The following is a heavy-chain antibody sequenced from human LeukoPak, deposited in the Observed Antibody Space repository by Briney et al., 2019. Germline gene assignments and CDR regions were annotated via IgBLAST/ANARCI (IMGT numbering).Heavy chain of an antibody. CDR3: ARGCSTSCYTVVY. Sequence: PGRSLRLSCAASGFTFSSYAMHWVRQAPGKGLEWVAVISYDGSNKYYADSVKGRFTISRDNSKNTLYLQMNSLRAEDTAVYYCARGCSTSCYTVVYWGQGTLVTVSS. CDR1: GFTFSSYA. V-gene: IGHV3-30*04. CDR2: ISYDGSNK. D-gene: IGHD2-2*02. J-gene: IGHJ4*02.